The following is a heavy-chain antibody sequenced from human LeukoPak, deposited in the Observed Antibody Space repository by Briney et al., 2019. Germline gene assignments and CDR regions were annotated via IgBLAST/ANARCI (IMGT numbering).Heavy chain of an antibody. D-gene: IGHD3-10*02. CDR2: IPVNGGST. CDR3: AELGITMIGGV. J-gene: IGHJ6*04. Sequence: GGSLRLSCVASGFTFNNYAMSWVRQAPGKGLEWVSAIPVNGGSTFYADSVKGRFTISRDNAKNSLYLQMNSLRAEDTAVYYCAELGITMIGGVWGKGTTVTISS. CDR1: GFTFNNYA. V-gene: IGHV3-23*01.